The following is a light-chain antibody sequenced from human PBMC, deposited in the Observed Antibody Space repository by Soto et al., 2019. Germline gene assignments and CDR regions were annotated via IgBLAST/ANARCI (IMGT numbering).Light chain of an antibody. CDR1: QSVSSL. Sequence: EIVLTQSPATLSLSPGDRATLSCRASQSVSSLLAWYQQKPGQAPRLLSYDASSRATGIPTRVSGSGSGTDFTLTISSLEPEDFAVYYCQQRSNWPLTLGGGTKVEIK. V-gene: IGKV3-11*01. CDR3: QQRSNWPLT. CDR2: DAS. J-gene: IGKJ4*01.